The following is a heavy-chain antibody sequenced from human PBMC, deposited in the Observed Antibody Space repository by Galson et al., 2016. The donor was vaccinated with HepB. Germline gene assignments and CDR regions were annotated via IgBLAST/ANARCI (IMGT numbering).Heavy chain of an antibody. J-gene: IGHJ6*02. CDR3: ARTPTYRNYYYYYGMDI. Sequence: PALVKPTQTLTLTCTLSGFSLSTSGMCVSWIRQPPGKALEWLARIDWDDAKYYSTSLRPRLTISKDTSKNQVVLTMTNVDPVGTATYFCARTPTYRNYYYYYGMDIWGQGALVTVSS. CDR2: IDWDDAK. V-gene: IGHV2-70*11. D-gene: IGHD4-11*01. CDR1: GFSLSTSGMC.